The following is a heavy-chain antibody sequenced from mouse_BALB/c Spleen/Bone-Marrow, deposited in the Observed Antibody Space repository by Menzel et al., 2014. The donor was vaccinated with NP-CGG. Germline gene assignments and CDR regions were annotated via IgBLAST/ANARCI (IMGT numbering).Heavy chain of an antibody. CDR1: GFTFTDYY. V-gene: IGHV7-3*02. CDR3: ARLGRGYFDY. Sequence: EVMLVESGGGLVQPGGSLRLSCATSGFTFTDYYMNWVRQPPGKALEWLGFIRNKANGYTTEYSASVKGRFTISRDNSLSILYLQMNILRAEDSATYYRARLGRGYFDYWGQGTTLTVSS. J-gene: IGHJ2*01. D-gene: IGHD4-1*01. CDR2: IRNKANGYTT.